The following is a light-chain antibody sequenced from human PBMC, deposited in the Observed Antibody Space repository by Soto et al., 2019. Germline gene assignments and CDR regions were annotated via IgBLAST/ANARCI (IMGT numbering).Light chain of an antibody. CDR1: QSVSSSY. V-gene: IGKV3D-20*01. J-gene: IGKJ2*01. CDR2: DAS. CDR3: QHYVSSPYT. Sequence: EIVLPQSPAPLSLSPGERATLSCGASQSVSSSYLDWYQQKPGLEPRLLIYDASSSATGIPDRFSGSGSGADFNLTIIILEPEDFAVYYCQHYVSSPYTVGRRTKLEI.